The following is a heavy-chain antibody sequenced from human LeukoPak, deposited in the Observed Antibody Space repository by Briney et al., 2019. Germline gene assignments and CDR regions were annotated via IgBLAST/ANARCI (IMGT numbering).Heavy chain of an antibody. CDR1: GFTFSSYA. J-gene: IGHJ4*02. CDR3: AKVETSGGANCYALDY. V-gene: IGHV3-23*01. CDR2: ISGSDGST. D-gene: IGHD2-2*01. Sequence: GGSLRLSCAASGFTFSSYAMTWVRQAPDKGLEWVSAISGSDGSTYYPDSVKGRFTISRDDSQNTLYLQMNSLSAEDTAVYYCAKVETSGGANCYALDYWGQGTLVTVSS.